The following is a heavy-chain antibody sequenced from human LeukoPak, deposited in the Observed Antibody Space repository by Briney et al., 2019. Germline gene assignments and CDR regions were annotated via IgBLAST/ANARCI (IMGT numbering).Heavy chain of an antibody. J-gene: IGHJ6*03. CDR3: AKNRGAGSHYYYHMNV. D-gene: IGHD1-26*01. Sequence: GGSLRFSFAASGFLFSSYGMHWVRKAPGKGLDGGAVISYDGSNKYYADSVKGRFTISRDNSKNTLYLQLNSLRVEDTAVYYCAKNRGAGSHYYYHMNVWGKGTTVTVSS. V-gene: IGHV3-30*18. CDR2: ISYDGSNK. CDR1: GFLFSSYG.